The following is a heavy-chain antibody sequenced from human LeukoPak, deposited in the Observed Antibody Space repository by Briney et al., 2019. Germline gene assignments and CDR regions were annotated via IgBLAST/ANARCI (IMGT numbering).Heavy chain of an antibody. V-gene: IGHV3-21*01. D-gene: IGHD2-2*01. Sequence: GGSLRLSCAASGFTFSSYSMNWVRQAPGKGLEWVSSISSSSSYIYYADSVKGRFTISRDNAKNSLYLQMNSLRAEDTAVHYCARDSAYCSSTSCYVDAFDIWGQGTMVTVSS. CDR2: ISSSSSYI. CDR1: GFTFSSYS. CDR3: ARDSAYCSSTSCYVDAFDI. J-gene: IGHJ3*02.